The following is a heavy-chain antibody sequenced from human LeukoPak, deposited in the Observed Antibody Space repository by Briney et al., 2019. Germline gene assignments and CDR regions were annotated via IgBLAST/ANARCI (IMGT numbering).Heavy chain of an antibody. CDR1: GFTFDDYA. D-gene: IGHD1-1*01. J-gene: IGHJ3*02. CDR3: AKYAYNWNAPDGFDM. CDR2: ISYDGSRK. Sequence: GGSLRLSCAASGFTFDDYAMHWVRQAPGKGLEWVAVISYDGSRKHYGDSVRGRFSISRDNSESTLFLQMNSLTTDDTSVYFCAKYAYNWNAPDGFDMWGQGTMVIVSS. V-gene: IGHV3-30*18.